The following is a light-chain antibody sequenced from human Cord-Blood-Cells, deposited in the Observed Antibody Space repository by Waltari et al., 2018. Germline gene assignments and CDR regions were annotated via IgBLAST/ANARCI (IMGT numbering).Light chain of an antibody. CDR3: QVWDSSTVV. J-gene: IGLJ2*01. V-gene: IGLV3-9*01. Sequence: SYELTQPLSVSVALGQTARSTCGGNNIGSNNVHWYQQKPGQAPLVVYYRDSNRPSGIPERFSGSNSGNTATLTISRAQAGDEADYYCQVWDSSTVVFGGGTKLTVL. CDR2: RDS. CDR1: NIGSNN.